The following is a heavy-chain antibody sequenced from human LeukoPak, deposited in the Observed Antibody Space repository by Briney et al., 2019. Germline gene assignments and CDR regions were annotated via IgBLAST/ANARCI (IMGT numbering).Heavy chain of an antibody. CDR1: GFTFSSYW. CDR2: IKQDGSEK. V-gene: IGHV3-7*01. Sequence: GGSLRLSCAASGFTFSSYWMSWVRQAPGKGLEWVASIKQDGSEKYYVDSVKGRFTISRDNAKNSLYLQMNSLRAVDTALYYCARAPGEGWFDPWGQGTLVTVSS. J-gene: IGHJ5*02. D-gene: IGHD4-17*01. CDR3: ARAPGEGWFDP.